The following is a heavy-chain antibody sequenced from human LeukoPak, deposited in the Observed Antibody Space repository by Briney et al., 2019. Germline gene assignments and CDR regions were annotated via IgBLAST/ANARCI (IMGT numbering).Heavy chain of an antibody. V-gene: IGHV4-31*03. CDR3: ARDPQEPGGFDP. J-gene: IGHJ5*02. CDR2: IYYSGST. D-gene: IGHD1-14*01. Sequence: SETLSLTCTVSGGSISSGGYYWSWIRQHPGKGLEWIGYIYYSGSTYYNPSLKSRVTISVDTSKNQFSLKLSSVTAADTAVYYCARDPQEPGGFDPWGQGTLVTVSS. CDR1: GGSISSGGYY.